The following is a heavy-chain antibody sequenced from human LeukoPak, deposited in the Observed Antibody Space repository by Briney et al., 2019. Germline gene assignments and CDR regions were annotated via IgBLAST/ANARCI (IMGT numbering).Heavy chain of an antibody. CDR1: GFTFSTYG. CDR3: ARDAEDFMWYFDL. J-gene: IGHJ2*01. Sequence: GGSLRLSCAASGFTFSTYGMHWVRQAPGKGLESVAVIWDDGSNKYYADSVKGRFTISRDNSKNTLSLQMNSLRVEDTAVYYCARDAEDFMWYFDLWGRGTLVTVSS. CDR2: IWDDGSNK. V-gene: IGHV3-33*01. D-gene: IGHD2/OR15-2a*01.